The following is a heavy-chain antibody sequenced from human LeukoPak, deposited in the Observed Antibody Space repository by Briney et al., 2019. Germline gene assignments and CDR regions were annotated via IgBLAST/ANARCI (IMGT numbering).Heavy chain of an antibody. CDR3: ATAKGYSSSWYKGKIFDY. D-gene: IGHD6-13*01. J-gene: IGHJ4*02. Sequence: SVKVSCKASGGTFSSYAISWVRQAPGQGLEWMGGIIPIFGTANYAQKFQGRVTITADESTSTAYMELSSLRSEDTAVYYCATAKGYSSSWYKGKIFDYWGQGTLVTVSS. CDR1: GGTFSSYA. V-gene: IGHV1-69*13. CDR2: IIPIFGTA.